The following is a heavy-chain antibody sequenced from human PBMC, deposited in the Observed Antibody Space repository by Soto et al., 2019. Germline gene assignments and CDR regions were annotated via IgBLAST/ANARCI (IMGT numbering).Heavy chain of an antibody. V-gene: IGHV4-59*08. Sequence: VAGGSISSYSWSWIRQPPGKGLEWIGYSYYSGSTNYNPSLKSRVTISVDTAKNQFSLKLSSVTAADTAVYYCARHVGSSSPGSAYYYYYGMDVWGQGTTLTVSS. CDR2: SYYSGST. D-gene: IGHD6-6*01. J-gene: IGHJ6*02. CDR3: ARHVGSSSPGSAYYYYYGMDV. CDR1: GGSISSYS.